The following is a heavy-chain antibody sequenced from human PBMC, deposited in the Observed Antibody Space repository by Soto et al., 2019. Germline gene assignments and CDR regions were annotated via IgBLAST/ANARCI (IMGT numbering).Heavy chain of an antibody. CDR1: GFTFSSYG. D-gene: IGHD4-17*01. CDR2: ISYDGSNK. Sequence: HPGGSLRLSCAASGFTFSSYGMHWVRQAPGKGLEWVAVISYDGSNKYYADSVKGRFTISRDNSKNTLYLQMNSLRAEDTAVYYCAKNLAGYGDYYYYYYGMDVWGQGTTVTVSS. V-gene: IGHV3-30*18. J-gene: IGHJ6*02. CDR3: AKNLAGYGDYYYYYYGMDV.